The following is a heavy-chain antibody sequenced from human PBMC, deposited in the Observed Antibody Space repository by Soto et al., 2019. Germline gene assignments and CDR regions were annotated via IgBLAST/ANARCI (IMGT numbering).Heavy chain of an antibody. V-gene: IGHV3-23*01. CDR3: ARTVTGDY. CDR1: GFTFTNYA. J-gene: IGHJ4*02. Sequence: EVQLLESGGGLVQPGGTLRLSCVASGFTFTNYAMMWVRQAPGEGLEWVSAISGSGTSTYYADSVKGRFTISRDNSKNTLYLQMNSLRADDTAIYYCARTVTGDYWGRGTLVTVSS. D-gene: IGHD4-17*01. CDR2: ISGSGTST.